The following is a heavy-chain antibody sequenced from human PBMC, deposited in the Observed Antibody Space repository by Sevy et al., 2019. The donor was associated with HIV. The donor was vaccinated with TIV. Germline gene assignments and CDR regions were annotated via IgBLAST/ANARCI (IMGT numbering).Heavy chain of an antibody. CDR2: FDPEDGER. Sequence: ASVKVSCKISGYRLSELSMHWVRQAPGKGLEWMGRFDPEDGERIYEQKFQGRVTVTEDTSTDTAYMELSRLRSEDTAVYYCATGREYYDENSGYFDYWGPGTLVTVSS. CDR1: GYRLSELS. V-gene: IGHV1-24*01. CDR3: ATGREYYDENSGYFDY. J-gene: IGHJ4*02. D-gene: IGHD3-22*01.